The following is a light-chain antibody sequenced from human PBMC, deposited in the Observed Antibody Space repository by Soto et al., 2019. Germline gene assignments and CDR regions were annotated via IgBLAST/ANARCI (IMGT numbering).Light chain of an antibody. CDR2: GAS. CDR1: QDVGKW. Sequence: DIQMNQSTPSLSASVGDIVTMTCRASQDVGKWLAWYQQKPGKAPTLLIHGASSLQSGVPPRYSGSGYGTDFTLTISSLQPEDFATYYCQQANSFPITFGQGTRLEIK. CDR3: QQANSFPIT. J-gene: IGKJ5*01. V-gene: IGKV1-12*01.